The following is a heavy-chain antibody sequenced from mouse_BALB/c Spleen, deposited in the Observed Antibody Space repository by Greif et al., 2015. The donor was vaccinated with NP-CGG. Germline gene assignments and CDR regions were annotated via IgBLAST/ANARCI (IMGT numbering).Heavy chain of an antibody. D-gene: IGHD1-1*01. CDR3: AGSSYGFDY. V-gene: IGHV1-7*01. Sequence: VQRVESGAELAKPGASVKMSCKASGYTFTSYWMHWVKQRPGQGLEWIGYINPSTGYTEYNQKFKDKATLTADKSSSTAYMQLSSLTSEDSAVYYCAGSSYGFDYWGQGTTLTVSS. J-gene: IGHJ2*01. CDR1: GYTFTSYW. CDR2: INPSTGYT.